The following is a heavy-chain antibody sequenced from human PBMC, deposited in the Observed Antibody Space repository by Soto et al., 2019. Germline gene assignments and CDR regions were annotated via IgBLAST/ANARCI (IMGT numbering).Heavy chain of an antibody. CDR2: ILYSGSA. V-gene: IGHV4-59*01. D-gene: IGHD6-19*01. J-gene: IGHJ5*02. CDR1: GGSISSNY. CDR3: ARVAIAVADYWFDP. Sequence: SETLSLTCTVSGGSISSNYWSWIRQSPGKGLEWVGYILYSGSASYNPSLQSRVTISLDTSKNQISLKLNSVTAADTAVYFCARVAIAVADYWFDPWGQGTLVTVYS.